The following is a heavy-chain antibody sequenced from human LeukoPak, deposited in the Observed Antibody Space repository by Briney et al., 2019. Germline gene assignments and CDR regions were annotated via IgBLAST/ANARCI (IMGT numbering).Heavy chain of an antibody. CDR2: VYHSGRT. Sequence: SETLSLTCAVSGVSISSAGYSWTWIRQPTAKGLEWIGYVYHSGRTHYNLSLRSRVTMSVDRSKNQFSLRLTSVTAADTAVYYCGRGASWVDYWGQGTLVTVSS. V-gene: IGHV4-30-2*01. CDR3: GRGASWVDY. J-gene: IGHJ4*02. D-gene: IGHD7-27*01. CDR1: GVSISSAGYS.